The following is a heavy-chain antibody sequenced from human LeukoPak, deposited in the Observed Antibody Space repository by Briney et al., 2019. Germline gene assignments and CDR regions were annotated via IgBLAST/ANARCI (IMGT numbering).Heavy chain of an antibody. CDR3: ARAFRGIFGVFEAFDI. Sequence: SETLSLTCAVSGGSISSSNWWSWVRQPPGRGLEWIGEIYHSGSTNYNPSLKSRVTISVDKSKNQFSLNLSSVTAADTAMYYCARAFRGIFGVFEAFDIWGQGTMVTVSS. CDR2: IYHSGST. D-gene: IGHD3-3*01. V-gene: IGHV4-4*02. CDR1: GGSISSSNW. J-gene: IGHJ3*02.